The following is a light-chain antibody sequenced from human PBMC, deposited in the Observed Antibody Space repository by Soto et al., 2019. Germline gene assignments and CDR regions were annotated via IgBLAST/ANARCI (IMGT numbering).Light chain of an antibody. CDR1: SSDVGAYNY. J-gene: IGLJ1*01. Sequence: ALTQPASVSGSPGQSITISCTGTSSDVGAYNYVSWYQHHPGKAPKLMIYEVTNRPSGVSNRFSGSKSGNTASLTISGLQAEDEADYYCNSYTTNSNRVFGTGTKVTVL. V-gene: IGLV2-14*01. CDR2: EVT. CDR3: NSYTTNSNRV.